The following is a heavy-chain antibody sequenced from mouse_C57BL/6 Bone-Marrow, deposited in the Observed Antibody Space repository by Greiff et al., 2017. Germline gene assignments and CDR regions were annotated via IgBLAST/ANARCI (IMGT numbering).Heavy chain of an antibody. CDR3: ARPLPITTAYAMDY. J-gene: IGHJ4*01. V-gene: IGHV1-53*01. Sequence: QVQLQQSGPELVKPGASVKLSCKASGYTFTSYWMHWVKQRPGQGLEWIGNINPSNGGTNYNEKFKSKATLTVDKSSSTAYMQLSSLTSEDSAVYYCARPLPITTAYAMDYWGQGTSVTVSS. D-gene: IGHD1-1*01. CDR1: GYTFTSYW. CDR2: INPSNGGT.